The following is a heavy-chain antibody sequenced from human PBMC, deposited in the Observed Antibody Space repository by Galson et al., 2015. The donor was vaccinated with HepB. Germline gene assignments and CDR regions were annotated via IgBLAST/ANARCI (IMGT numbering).Heavy chain of an antibody. CDR3: ARMADYDSSGYYGFFPL. Sequence: SLRLSCAASGFTFSNYWMNWVRQAPGKGLVWVSRMSGDGTSIDYADSVKGRFTISRDNAKNTVHLQMNGLRAVDTALYYCARMADYDSSGYYGFFPLWGQGTLVTVSS. CDR1: GFTFSNYW. V-gene: IGHV3-74*01. J-gene: IGHJ1*01. CDR2: MSGDGTSI. D-gene: IGHD3-22*01.